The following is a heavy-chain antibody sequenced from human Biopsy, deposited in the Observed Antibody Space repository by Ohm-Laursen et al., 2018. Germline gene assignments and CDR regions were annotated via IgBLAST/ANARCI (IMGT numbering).Heavy chain of an antibody. J-gene: IGHJ1*01. Sequence: ASVKVSCKAPGGTFSNYGVNWVRQAPGQGLERLGGNIPILGTGNYAQKFQDRVTVAADTSTSTATMELRSLRSDDTAVYYCATKLTGYFHHRGQGTLVIVSS. D-gene: IGHD3-9*01. CDR1: GGTFSNYG. CDR3: ATKLTGYFHH. CDR2: NIPILGTG. V-gene: IGHV1-69*06.